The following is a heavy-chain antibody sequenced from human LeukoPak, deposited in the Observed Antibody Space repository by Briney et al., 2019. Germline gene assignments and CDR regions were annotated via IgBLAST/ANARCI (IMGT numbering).Heavy chain of an antibody. Sequence: GSLRLSCAASGFTFSSYAMSWVRQAPGKGLEWVSAISGSGGSTYYADSVKGRFTISRDNSKNTLYLQMNSLRAEDTAVYYCAKAPVFYGDYEGYFDYWGQGTLVTVSS. CDR3: AKAPVFYGDYEGYFDY. CDR1: GFTFSSYA. CDR2: ISGSGGST. J-gene: IGHJ4*02. V-gene: IGHV3-23*01. D-gene: IGHD4-17*01.